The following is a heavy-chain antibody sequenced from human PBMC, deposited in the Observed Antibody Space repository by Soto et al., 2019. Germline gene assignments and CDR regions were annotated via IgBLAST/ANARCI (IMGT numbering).Heavy chain of an antibody. CDR1: GFTFSDHF. Sequence: QVHLVESGGGLVKPGGSLRLSCSASGFTFSDHFMSWIRQAPGKGLEWISYISHSGHHTSFADSVKGRFTISRDNAKNSPYPQMNRLRTQDTALYYCARDSKIRGTNWYFDLWGRGTLVTVSS. CDR3: ARDSKIRGTNWYFDL. D-gene: IGHD3-10*01. J-gene: IGHJ2*01. CDR2: ISHSGHHT. V-gene: IGHV3-11*05.